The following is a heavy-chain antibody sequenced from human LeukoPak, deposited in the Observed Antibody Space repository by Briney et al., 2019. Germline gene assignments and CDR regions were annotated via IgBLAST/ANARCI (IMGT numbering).Heavy chain of an antibody. D-gene: IGHD1-26*01. J-gene: IGHJ6*03. Sequence: GGSLRLSCAASGFTFSSYGMHWVRQAPGKGLEWVAVISYDGSNKYYADSVKGRFTISRDNSKNTLYLQMNSLRAEDTAVYYCAKGSGWEMSYYYYYMDVWGKGTTVTISS. CDR3: AKGSGWEMSYYYYYMDV. CDR1: GFTFSSYG. CDR2: ISYDGSNK. V-gene: IGHV3-30*18.